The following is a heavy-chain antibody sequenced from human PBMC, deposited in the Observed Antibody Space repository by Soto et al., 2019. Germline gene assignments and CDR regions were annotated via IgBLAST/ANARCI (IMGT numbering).Heavy chain of an antibody. Sequence: ASVPVSCQASGSTFTSYGVNWVRQAPGQGLEWMGWIRSYNNSTNYAQKLQGRVTMTTDTSTNTAYMELRSLRSDDTAVYYCARHGNGDDYWGQGTPVTVSS. CDR3: ARHGNGDDY. V-gene: IGHV1-18*01. CDR2: IRSYNNST. D-gene: IGHD2-8*01. J-gene: IGHJ4*02. CDR1: GSTFTSYG.